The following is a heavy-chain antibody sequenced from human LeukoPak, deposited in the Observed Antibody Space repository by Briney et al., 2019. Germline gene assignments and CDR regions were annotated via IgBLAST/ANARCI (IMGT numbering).Heavy chain of an antibody. CDR3: ARIIGAFGTYRYDS. J-gene: IGHJ4*02. Sequence: GGSLRLSCEVSGFIFSSYWMSWVRQAPGKGLEWVGNINQEGSERNHGDSVNGRFTISRDNAENSLYLQMNSLRAEDTAVYYCARIIGAFGTYRYDSWGQGTLVSVSS. D-gene: IGHD3-16*02. V-gene: IGHV3-7*01. CDR1: GFIFSSYW. CDR2: INQEGSER.